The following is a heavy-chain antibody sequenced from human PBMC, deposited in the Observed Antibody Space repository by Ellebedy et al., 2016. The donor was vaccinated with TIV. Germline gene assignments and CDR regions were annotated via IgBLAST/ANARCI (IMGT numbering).Heavy chain of an antibody. V-gene: IGHV3-23*01. D-gene: IGHD3-10*01. J-gene: IGHJ4*02. CDR3: AKEYGGLGSSYAAYFDY. CDR1: GFTFSNYA. Sequence: GESLKISCAASGFTFSNYAMSWVRQAPGKGLEWVSDFFSYDGSTHYADSVKGRFTISRDTSKNTLYRQMNTLRTEETAVTSCAKEYGGLGSSYAAYFDYWGQGTLVTVSS. CDR2: FFSYDGST.